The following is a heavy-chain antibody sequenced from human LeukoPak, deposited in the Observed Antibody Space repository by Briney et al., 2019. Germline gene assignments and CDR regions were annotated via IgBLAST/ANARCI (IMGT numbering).Heavy chain of an antibody. Sequence: ASVKVSCKASGYTFTNYYMHWVRQAPRQGLEWMGTINPSGGSTIYAQKFQGRVTMTRDTSTSTVYMELSSLRSEDTAVYYCARTLFLRYGEDGMDVWGQGTTVTVSS. J-gene: IGHJ6*02. D-gene: IGHD4-17*01. CDR1: GYTFTNYY. V-gene: IGHV1-46*01. CDR3: ARTLFLRYGEDGMDV. CDR2: INPSGGST.